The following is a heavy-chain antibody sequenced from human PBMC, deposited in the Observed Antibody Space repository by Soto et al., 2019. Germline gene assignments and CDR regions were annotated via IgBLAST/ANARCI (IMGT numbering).Heavy chain of an antibody. Sequence: QPGGSLRLSCAASGFTFSSYGMHWVRQAPGKGLEWVAVISYDGSNKYYADSVKGRFTISRDNSKNTLYLQMNSLRAEDTAVYYCAKSGSGTYSFDYWGQGTLVTVSS. J-gene: IGHJ4*02. D-gene: IGHD3-10*01. CDR1: GFTFSSYG. V-gene: IGHV3-30*18. CDR3: AKSGSGTYSFDY. CDR2: ISYDGSNK.